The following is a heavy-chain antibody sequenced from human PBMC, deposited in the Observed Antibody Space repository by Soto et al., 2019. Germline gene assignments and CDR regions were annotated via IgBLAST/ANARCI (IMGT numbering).Heavy chain of an antibody. CDR2: IKSKTDGGTT. V-gene: IGHV3-15*01. J-gene: IGHJ4*02. Sequence: GGSLRLSCAASGFTFSNDWMSWVRQAPGKGLEWVARIKSKTDGGTTDYAAPVKGRFTISRDDSKNTLYLQMNSLKTEDTAVYYCSGYYDTNFDYWGQGTLVTVSS. CDR3: SGYYDTNFDY. CDR1: GFTFSNDW. D-gene: IGHD3-22*01.